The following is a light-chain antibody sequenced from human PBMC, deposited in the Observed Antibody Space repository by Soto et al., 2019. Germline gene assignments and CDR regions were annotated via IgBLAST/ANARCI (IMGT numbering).Light chain of an antibody. CDR1: SSDVGNYNF. CDR3: TSYTAFSTDIL. CDR2: QVT. Sequence: QSVLTQPASVSGSPGQSITISCTGTSSDVGNYNFVSWYQHHAGTAPKLIIYQVTNRPSGVSDRFSGSKSGDTASLTISGLQAEDEADYYCTSYTAFSTDILFGGGTKGTVL. V-gene: IGLV2-14*01. J-gene: IGLJ2*01.